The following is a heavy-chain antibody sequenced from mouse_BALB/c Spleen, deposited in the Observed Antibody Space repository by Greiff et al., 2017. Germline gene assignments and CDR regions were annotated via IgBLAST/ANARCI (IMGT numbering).Heavy chain of an antibody. CDR1: GYTFSSYW. Sequence: QVQLQQSGAELMKPGASVKISCKATGYTFSSYWIEWVKQRPGHGLEWIGEILPGSGSTNYNEKFKGKATFTADTSSNTAYMQLSSLTSEDSAVYYCARGGDYDVGAMDYWGQGTSVTVSS. CDR2: ILPGSGST. D-gene: IGHD2-4*01. CDR3: ARGGDYDVGAMDY. V-gene: IGHV1-9*01. J-gene: IGHJ4*01.